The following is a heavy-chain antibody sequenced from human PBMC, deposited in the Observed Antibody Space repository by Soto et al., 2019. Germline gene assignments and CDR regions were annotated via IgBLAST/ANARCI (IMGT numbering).Heavy chain of an antibody. J-gene: IGHJ4*02. V-gene: IGHV4-59*02. CDR1: RDSVTNYF. Sequence: SETLSLTCTVSRDSVTNYFWSWMRQRPGKGLEWIGHMYHGGRTNYSPSLKSRVTMSLDSSKNQFSLNLSSVTAADTAVYFCARDPFYCTKGVCPTSDFWGQAVLVTVSS. CDR2: MYHGGRT. D-gene: IGHD2-8*01. CDR3: ARDPFYCTKGVCPTSDF.